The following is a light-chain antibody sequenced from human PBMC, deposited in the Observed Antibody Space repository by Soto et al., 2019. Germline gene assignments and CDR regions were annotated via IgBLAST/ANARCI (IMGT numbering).Light chain of an antibody. V-gene: IGKV3-11*01. CDR1: QSVSSY. Sequence: ETVLTQSPATLSLSTGERATLSCRASQSVSSYLAWYQQKPGQAPRLLIYDVSYRATGIPVRFSGSGSGTDFTLTISSLEPEDFAVYYCQQRSNWPAITFGQGTLLEI. CDR3: QQRSNWPAIT. CDR2: DVS. J-gene: IGKJ5*01.